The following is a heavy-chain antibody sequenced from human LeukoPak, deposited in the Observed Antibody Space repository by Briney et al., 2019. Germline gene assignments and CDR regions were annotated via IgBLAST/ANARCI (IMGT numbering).Heavy chain of an antibody. D-gene: IGHD3-22*01. CDR3: AKASTLGASSGYHDYYYGMDV. Sequence: GGSLRLSCAASGFTFSSYGMLWVRQAPGKGLEWVAVIWYDGSNKYYADSVKGRFTISRDNSKNTLYRQMNSLRAEDTAVYYCAKASTLGASSGYHDYYYGMDVWGQGTTVTVSS. J-gene: IGHJ6*02. CDR2: IWYDGSNK. CDR1: GFTFSSYG. V-gene: IGHV3-33*06.